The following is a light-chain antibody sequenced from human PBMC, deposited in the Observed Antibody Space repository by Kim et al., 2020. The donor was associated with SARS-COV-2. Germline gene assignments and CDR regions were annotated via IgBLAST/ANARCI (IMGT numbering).Light chain of an antibody. J-gene: IGLJ3*02. V-gene: IGLV8-61*01. CDR2: STN. CDR1: SGSVSTNYY. Sequence: QAVVTQEPSFSVSPGGTVTLTCGLNSGSVSTNYYPTWYQQTPGQAPRTLIYSTNIRSSGVPDRFSDSILGSKAALTITGAQAGDESDYYCVLYMGAGSWMFGGGTQLTVL. CDR3: VLYMGAGSWM.